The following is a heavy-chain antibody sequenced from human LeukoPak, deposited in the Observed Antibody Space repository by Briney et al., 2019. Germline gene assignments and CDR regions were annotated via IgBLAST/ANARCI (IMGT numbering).Heavy chain of an antibody. Sequence: SETLSLTCTVSGGSIGSNYWTWIRQPPGKGLEYIGYIYYTGGTNYNPSLKSRVTISVDTSKNQFSLKLSSVTAADTAVYFCAKYGNSGWVIDNWGQGTLVTVSS. CDR1: GGSIGSNY. D-gene: IGHD6-19*01. CDR3: AKYGNSGWVIDN. CDR2: IYYTGGT. V-gene: IGHV4-59*08. J-gene: IGHJ4*02.